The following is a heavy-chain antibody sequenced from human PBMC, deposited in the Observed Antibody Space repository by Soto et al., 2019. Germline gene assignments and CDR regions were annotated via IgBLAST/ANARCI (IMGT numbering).Heavy chain of an antibody. CDR1: GGSFSGYY. Sequence: QVQLQQWGAGLLKPSETLSLTCAVYGGSFSGYYWSWIRQPPGKGLEWIGEINHSGSTNYNPSLKRRVTISVDTSKDQFSLKLSSVTAADTAVYYCASGPPVRHARYSSGAPRSNYYDYGMDVWGQGTTVTVSS. CDR3: ASGPPVRHARYSSGAPRSNYYDYGMDV. CDR2: INHSGST. J-gene: IGHJ6*02. V-gene: IGHV4-34*01. D-gene: IGHD6-19*01.